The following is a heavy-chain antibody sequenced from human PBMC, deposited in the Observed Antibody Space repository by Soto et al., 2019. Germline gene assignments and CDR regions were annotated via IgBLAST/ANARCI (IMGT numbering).Heavy chain of an antibody. CDR3: AASCVGCGGFNYYGMDV. CDR1: GGSISSGGYY. Sequence: QVQLQESGPGLVKPSQTLSLTCTVSGGSISSGGYYWSWIRQHPGKGLEWIGYIYYSGSTYYNPSLQSRVTISVDTAKNKFSLKLSSVTAADTAVYYCAASCVGCGGFNYYGMDVWGQGTTVTVSS. V-gene: IGHV4-31*03. CDR2: IYYSGST. J-gene: IGHJ6*02. D-gene: IGHD2-21*01.